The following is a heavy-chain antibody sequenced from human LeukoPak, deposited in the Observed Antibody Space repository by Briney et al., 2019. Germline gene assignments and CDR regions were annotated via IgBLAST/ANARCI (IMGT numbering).Heavy chain of an antibody. CDR1: GGTFSSYT. CDR2: ITPIFGSS. Sequence: ASVKVSCKASGGTFSSYTLNWVRQAPGQGLEWMGGITPIFGSSNYAQKFQGRVTMTRDTSISTAYMELSRLRSDDTAVYYCARVGIAVAGEFRFDPWGQGTLVTVSS. V-gene: IGHV1-2*02. CDR3: ARVGIAVAGEFRFDP. D-gene: IGHD6-19*01. J-gene: IGHJ5*02.